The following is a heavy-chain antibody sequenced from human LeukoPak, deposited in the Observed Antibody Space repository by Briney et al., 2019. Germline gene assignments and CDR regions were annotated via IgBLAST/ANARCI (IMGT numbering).Heavy chain of an antibody. CDR1: GFTFSSYG. CDR2: ISYDGSNK. CDR3: AKDRAYYYDSGYYYYFDY. Sequence: PGGSLRLSCAASGFTFSSYGMHWVRQAPGKGLEWVAVISYDGSNKYYADSVKGRFTISRDNSKNTLYLQMNSLGAEDTAVYYCAKDRAYYYDSGYYYYFDYWGQGTLVTVSS. J-gene: IGHJ4*02. V-gene: IGHV3-30*18. D-gene: IGHD3-22*01.